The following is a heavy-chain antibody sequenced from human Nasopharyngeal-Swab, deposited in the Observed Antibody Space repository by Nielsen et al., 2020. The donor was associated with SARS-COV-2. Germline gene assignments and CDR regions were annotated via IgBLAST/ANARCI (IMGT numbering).Heavy chain of an antibody. Sequence: GESLKISCTVSGFAFGNYAMSWVRQAQGKGLEWVSGISGSGGNTFVADSVKGRFTISRDNSKNTLYLQMSSLRVADTATYYCAKEGSIIVGTFFDSWGQGALVTVSS. CDR3: AKEGSIIVGTFFDS. CDR2: ISGSGGNT. D-gene: IGHD1-26*01. V-gene: IGHV3-23*01. CDR1: GFAFGNYA. J-gene: IGHJ4*02.